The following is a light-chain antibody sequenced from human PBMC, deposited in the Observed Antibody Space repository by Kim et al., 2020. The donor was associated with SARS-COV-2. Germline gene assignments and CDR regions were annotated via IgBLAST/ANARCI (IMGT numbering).Light chain of an antibody. V-gene: IGKV1-5*01. CDR3: HQYSSYSPT. J-gene: IGKJ4*01. CDR1: QSVTTW. CDR2: DGS. Sequence: GDRFTINCRASQSVTTWLAWYQQKTGKAPKVVIFDGSNLKKGVPSRFSGSGTGTEFSLTISSLQPDDVATYFCHQYSSYSPTFGGGTKM.